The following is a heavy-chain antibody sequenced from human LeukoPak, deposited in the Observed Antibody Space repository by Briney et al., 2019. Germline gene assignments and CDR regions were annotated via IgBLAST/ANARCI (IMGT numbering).Heavy chain of an antibody. CDR2: INRSGST. Sequence: SETLSLTCAVYGGSFSGYYWSWIRQPPGKGLEWIGEINRSGSTNYNPSLKSPVTISVDTSKNQFSLKLSSVTAADTAVYYCARHRRIAARRGFFFDYWGQGTLVTVSS. J-gene: IGHJ4*02. D-gene: IGHD6-6*01. V-gene: IGHV4-34*01. CDR3: ARHRRIAARRGFFFDY. CDR1: GGSFSGYY.